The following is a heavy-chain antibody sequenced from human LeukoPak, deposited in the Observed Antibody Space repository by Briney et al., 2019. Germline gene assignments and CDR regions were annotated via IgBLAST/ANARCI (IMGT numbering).Heavy chain of an antibody. Sequence: PSETLSLTCTVSGYSISSGYYWGWIRQPPGKGLEWIGSIYHSGSTYYNPSLKSRVTISVDTSKNQFSLKLSSVTAADTAVYYCARDELFLGMDVWGQGTTVTVSS. CDR3: ARDELFLGMDV. V-gene: IGHV4-38-2*02. D-gene: IGHD2-15*01. CDR1: GYSISSGYY. CDR2: IYHSGST. J-gene: IGHJ6*02.